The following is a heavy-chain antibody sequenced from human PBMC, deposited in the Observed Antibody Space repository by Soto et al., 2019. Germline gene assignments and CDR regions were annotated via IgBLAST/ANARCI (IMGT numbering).Heavy chain of an antibody. CDR2: ISYDGNNK. D-gene: IGHD3-9*01. J-gene: IGHJ4*02. V-gene: IGHV3-30-3*01. CDR3: ARGPAYYNILSGYYRSDYFDY. CDR1: GFTFSSYG. Sequence: GGSLRLSCVASGFTFSSYGMHWVRQAPGKGLEWVAFISYDGNNKYYADSVKGRFTISRDHSKNTLFLQMNSLRAEDTAVYYSARGPAYYNILSGYYRSDYFDYWGQGALVTVSS.